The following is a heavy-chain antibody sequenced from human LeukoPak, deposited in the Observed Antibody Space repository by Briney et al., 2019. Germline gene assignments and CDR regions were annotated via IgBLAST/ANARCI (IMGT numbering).Heavy chain of an antibody. CDR1: GFTFSSYD. CDR2: ISYDGSNK. D-gene: IGHD1-26*01. CDR3: AKEGSNGDFDY. J-gene: IGHJ4*02. Sequence: PGGSLRLSCAASGFTFSSYDMHWVRQAPGKGLEWVTVISYDGSNKYYGDSVKGRFTISRDNSKNTLYLKMNSQRAEDTAVYYCAKEGSNGDFDYWGQGTLVTVSS. V-gene: IGHV3-30*18.